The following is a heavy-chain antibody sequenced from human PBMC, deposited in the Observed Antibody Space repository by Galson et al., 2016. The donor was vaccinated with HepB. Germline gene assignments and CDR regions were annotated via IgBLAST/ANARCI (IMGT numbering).Heavy chain of an antibody. CDR2: ISAYNGNI. V-gene: IGHV1-18*01. CDR1: GYTFTSYG. D-gene: IGHD6-19*01. J-gene: IGHJ3*02. CDR3: ARRSGWTNVAFDI. Sequence: SVKVSCKASGYTFTSYGFSWVRQAPGQGLEWIGWISAYNGNINYAQKFQGRFTMTTDTSTSTVYMEMRSLRSDDTAVYYCARRSGWTNVAFDIWGQGTMVTVSS.